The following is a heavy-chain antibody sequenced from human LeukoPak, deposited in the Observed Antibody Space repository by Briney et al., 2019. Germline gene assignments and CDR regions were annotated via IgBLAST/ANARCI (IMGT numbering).Heavy chain of an antibody. V-gene: IGHV3-33*06. CDR1: GFSFSSYA. CDR3: VKSGPDFGDLPSEYYFDF. CDR2: IWYDGSNQ. D-gene: IGHD4-17*01. Sequence: GGSLRLSCAASGFSFSSYAMHWVRQAPGKGLEWVAVIWYDGSNQYYADSVRGRFTISSDNSKNTLHLQMNSLRAEDTAAYYCVKSGPDFGDLPSEYYFDFWGQGTLVTVSS. J-gene: IGHJ4*02.